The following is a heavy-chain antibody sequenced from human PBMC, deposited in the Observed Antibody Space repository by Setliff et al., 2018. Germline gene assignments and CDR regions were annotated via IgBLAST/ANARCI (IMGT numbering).Heavy chain of an antibody. CDR2: INNYNTNT. V-gene: IGHV1-18*01. CDR3: ARAGDAAAGRKGVFEY. Sequence: ASVKVSCKTSGYTFTNYGITWVRQAPGQGLEWMGWINNYNTNTNYAQKLQGRVAMTRDTSTGTVYMELTSLKSEDTAVYYCARAGDAAAGRKGVFEYWGQGSLVTVSS. CDR1: GYTFTNYG. D-gene: IGHD6-13*01. J-gene: IGHJ4*02.